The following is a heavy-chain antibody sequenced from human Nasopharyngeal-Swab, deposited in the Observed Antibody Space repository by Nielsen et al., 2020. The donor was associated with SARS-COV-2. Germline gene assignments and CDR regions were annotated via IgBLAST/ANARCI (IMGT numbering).Heavy chain of an antibody. CDR2: IYPGDSDT. J-gene: IGHJ4*02. CDR3: ARREGDYGGGEY. V-gene: IGHV5-51*01. D-gene: IGHD4-23*01. Sequence: GESLKISCQGSGYSFTSYWIGWVRQMPGKGLEWMGIIYPGDSDTRYSPSLQGQVTISADKHTSTAYLQWSTLKASYTAMYYCARREGDYGGGEYWGQGTLVIVSS. CDR1: GYSFTSYW.